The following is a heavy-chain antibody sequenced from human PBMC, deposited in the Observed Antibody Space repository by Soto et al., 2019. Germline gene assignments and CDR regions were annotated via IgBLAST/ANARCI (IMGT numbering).Heavy chain of an antibody. D-gene: IGHD3-22*01. Sequence: GGSLRLSCAASGFTFRSYGFHWVRQAPGKGLEWVAVIWFDGSKKYYADSVKGRFTISRDNSKNTLYLQMITLRDEDTAVYYCARPTYYYDSSGPPAYRGQGTLVTVSS. CDR1: GFTFRSYG. V-gene: IGHV3-33*01. CDR3: ARPTYYYDSSGPPAY. J-gene: IGHJ4*02. CDR2: IWFDGSKK.